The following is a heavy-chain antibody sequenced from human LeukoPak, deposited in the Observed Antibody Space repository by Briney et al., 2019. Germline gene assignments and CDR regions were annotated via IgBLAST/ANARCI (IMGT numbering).Heavy chain of an antibody. Sequence: ASVKVSCKASGYTFTSYAISWVRQAPGQGLEWMGGIIPIFGTANYAQKFQGRVTITADESTSTAYMELSSLRSEDTAVYYCASRSSSSEYYYGMDVWGQGTTVTVSS. CDR1: GYTFTSYA. V-gene: IGHV1-69*13. CDR3: ASRSSSSEYYYGMDV. J-gene: IGHJ6*02. CDR2: IIPIFGTA. D-gene: IGHD6-6*01.